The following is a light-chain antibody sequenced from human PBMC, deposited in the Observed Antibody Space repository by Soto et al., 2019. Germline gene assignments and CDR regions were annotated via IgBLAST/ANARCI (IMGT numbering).Light chain of an antibody. CDR3: QQYYNTPLT. CDR1: QIALYSSNNKNY. Sequence: DIVMTQSPDSLAVSLGESATINCKSSQIALYSSNNKNYLAWYQQTPGQPPKLLIYWASTRESGVPDRFSGSGSGTDFTLTISSLQAEDVAVYYCQQYYNTPLTFGGGTKVDIK. CDR2: WAS. J-gene: IGKJ4*01. V-gene: IGKV4-1*01.